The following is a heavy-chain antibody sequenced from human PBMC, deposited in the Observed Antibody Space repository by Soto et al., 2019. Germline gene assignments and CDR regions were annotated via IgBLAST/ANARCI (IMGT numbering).Heavy chain of an antibody. Sequence: GGSLRLSCTASGFPFGDYAMSWFRQAPGKGLEWVGFIRSKAYGGTTEYAASVKGRFTISRDDSKSIAYLQMNSLKTEDTAVYYCTRDMTTVSSHYYYGMDVWGQGTTVTVSS. CDR2: IRSKAYGGTT. J-gene: IGHJ6*02. CDR3: TRDMTTVSSHYYYGMDV. V-gene: IGHV3-49*03. CDR1: GFPFGDYA. D-gene: IGHD4-4*01.